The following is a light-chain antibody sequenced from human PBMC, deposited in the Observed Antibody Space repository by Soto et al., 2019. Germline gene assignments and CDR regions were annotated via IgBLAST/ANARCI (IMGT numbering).Light chain of an antibody. J-gene: IGLJ2*01. CDR2: EVS. Sequence: QSVLTQPASVSGSPGQSITISCTGTSSDVGTYNFVSWYQHYPGRAPKLTIYEVSYRPSGVSNRFSGSKSGNTASLTISGLQAEDEADYYCSSFTSSYTVVFGGGTKVTVL. CDR1: SSDVGTYNF. CDR3: SSFTSSYTVV. V-gene: IGLV2-14*01.